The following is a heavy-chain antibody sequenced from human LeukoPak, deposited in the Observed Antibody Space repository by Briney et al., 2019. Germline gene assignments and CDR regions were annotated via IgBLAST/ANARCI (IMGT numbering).Heavy chain of an antibody. CDR2: ISGRGGST. V-gene: IGHV3-23*01. CDR1: GFTFSSYA. Sequence: PGGSLRLSCAASGFTFSSYAMSGVRQAPGKGREGVSAISGRGGSTYYADSVKGRFTISRDNSKNTLYLQMNSLRAADTAVYYCAKDAAAVLRFVWFDPWGQGTLVTVSS. D-gene: IGHD3-3*01. CDR3: AKDAAAVLRFVWFDP. J-gene: IGHJ5*02.